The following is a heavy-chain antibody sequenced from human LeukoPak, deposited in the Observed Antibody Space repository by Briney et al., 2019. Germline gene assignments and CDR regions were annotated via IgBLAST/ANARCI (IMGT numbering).Heavy chain of an antibody. CDR2: IYTSGST. J-gene: IGHJ6*03. V-gene: IGHV4-4*07. CDR1: GGSISSYY. Sequence: SETLSLTCTVSGGSISSYYWSWIRQPAGKGLEWIGRIYTSGSTDYNPSLKSRVTISVETSKNQFSLQLSSVTAADTAIYYCATSLESYYYMDVWGKGTTVTVSS. CDR3: ATSLESYYYMDV. D-gene: IGHD5-24*01.